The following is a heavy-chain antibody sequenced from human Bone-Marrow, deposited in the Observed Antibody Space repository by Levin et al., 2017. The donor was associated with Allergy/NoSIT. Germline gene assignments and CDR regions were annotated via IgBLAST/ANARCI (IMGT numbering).Heavy chain of an antibody. D-gene: IGHD1-20*01. Sequence: PGGSLRLSCAASGFVVTRNHMSWVRQAPGKGLEWLSVTYSGGTTYYRDSVKGRFTVARDNSKNTLYLQMKSLRAEDTAIYYCARDNFDTPGELDYWGQGTLVTVSS. CDR2: TYSGGTT. CDR3: ARDNFDTPGELDY. V-gene: IGHV3-53*01. CDR1: GFVVTRNH. J-gene: IGHJ4*02.